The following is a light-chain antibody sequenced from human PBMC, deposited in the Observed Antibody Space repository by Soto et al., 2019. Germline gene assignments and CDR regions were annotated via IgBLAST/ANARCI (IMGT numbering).Light chain of an antibody. Sequence: EIVMTQSPGTLSLSPGGSATLSCRASQSVSSRYLGWYQQRPGQAPRLLIYQTSIRAAGIPARFSASGTGTDFTLTISDVQPEDFAVYYCHQRQSWPRTFGQGTKLDIK. J-gene: IGKJ1*01. CDR2: QTS. V-gene: IGKV3D-20*02. CDR3: HQRQSWPRT. CDR1: QSVSSRY.